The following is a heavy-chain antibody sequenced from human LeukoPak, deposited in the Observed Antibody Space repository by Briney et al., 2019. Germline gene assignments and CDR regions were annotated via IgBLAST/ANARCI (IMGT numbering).Heavy chain of an antibody. CDR3: ARDLGSGGTCLGY. J-gene: IGHJ4*02. CDR1: GFTFGTYW. V-gene: IGHV3-7*05. Sequence: GGSLRLSCAGSGFTFGTYWMTWVRQAPGKGLEWVANIKPDGSEKNYVDSVKGRFTISRDNAKNSLYLQMNSLTAEDTAVYLCARDLGSGGTCLGYWGQGTLVTVSS. CDR2: IKPDGSEK. D-gene: IGHD2-15*01.